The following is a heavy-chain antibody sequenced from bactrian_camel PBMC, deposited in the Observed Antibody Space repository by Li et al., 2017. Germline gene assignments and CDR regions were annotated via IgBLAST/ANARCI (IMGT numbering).Heavy chain of an antibody. CDR3: AADPRGSVY. D-gene: IGHD3*01. CDR1: GFTFSTYA. V-gene: IGHV3S10*01. Sequence: DVQLVESGGGSVQAGGSLRLSCAASGFTFSTYAMSWVRQAPGKGLEWVSVISSEGTTYYADVVKGRFTIFRDNARSTLYLQMNSLKTEDTAVYYCAADPRGSVYWGPGTQVTVS. CDR2: ISSEGTT. J-gene: IGHJ4*01.